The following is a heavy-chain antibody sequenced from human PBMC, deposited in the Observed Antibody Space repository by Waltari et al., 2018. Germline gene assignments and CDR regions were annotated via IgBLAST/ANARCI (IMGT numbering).Heavy chain of an antibody. CDR2: IYHSGRT. D-gene: IGHD3-10*01. CDR3: ARVGDEGWYFDL. V-gene: IGHV4-30-2*01. J-gene: IGHJ2*01. Sequence: QLQLQESGSGLVKPSQTLSLTCAVSGGSISSGGYSWSWIRQPPGKGLEWIGYIYHSGRTYYNPALKSRVTISVDRSKNQFSLKLSSVTAADTAVYYCARVGDEGWYFDLWGRGTLVTVSS. CDR1: GGSISSGGYS.